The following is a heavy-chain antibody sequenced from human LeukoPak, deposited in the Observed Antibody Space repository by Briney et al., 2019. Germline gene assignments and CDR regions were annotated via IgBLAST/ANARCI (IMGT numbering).Heavy chain of an antibody. V-gene: IGHV4-34*01. D-gene: IGHD2-2*01. CDR3: ARGDQLLLDY. Sequence: SSETLSLTCAVYGGSFSGYYWSWIRQPPGKGLEWIGEINHSGSTNYNPSLKSRVTISVDTSKNQFSLKLSSVTAADTAVYYCARGDQLLLDYWGQGTLVTVSS. CDR2: INHSGST. J-gene: IGHJ4*02. CDR1: GGSFSGYY.